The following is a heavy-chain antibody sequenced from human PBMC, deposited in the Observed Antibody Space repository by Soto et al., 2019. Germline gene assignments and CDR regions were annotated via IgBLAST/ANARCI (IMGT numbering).Heavy chain of an antibody. D-gene: IGHD2-15*01. CDR3: GISYCSGGSCNRTPSGMDV. V-gene: IGHV1-2*04. CDR1: GYTVTGYY. Sequence: ASVKVSCKASGYTVTGYYMHWVRQAPGQGPERMGWINPNSGGTNYAQKFQGWVTMTRATSISTAYMELSRLRSDDTAVYHCGISYCSGGSCNRTPSGMDVWGQGTTATCSS. CDR2: INPNSGGT. J-gene: IGHJ6*02.